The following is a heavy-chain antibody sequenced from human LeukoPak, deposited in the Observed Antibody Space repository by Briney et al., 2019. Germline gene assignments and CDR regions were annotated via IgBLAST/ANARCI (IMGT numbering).Heavy chain of an antibody. V-gene: IGHV3-7*01. J-gene: IGHJ6*02. CDR3: ARDYDFWSGYPNRDYYYGMDV. Sequence: QSGGSLRLSCAASGFTFSSYWMSWVRQAPGKGLEWVANIKQDGSEKYYVDSVKGRFTISRDNAKNSLYLQMNSLRAEDTAVYYCARDYDFWSGYPNRDYYYGMDVWGQGTTVTVSS. D-gene: IGHD3-3*01. CDR1: GFTFSSYW. CDR2: IKQDGSEK.